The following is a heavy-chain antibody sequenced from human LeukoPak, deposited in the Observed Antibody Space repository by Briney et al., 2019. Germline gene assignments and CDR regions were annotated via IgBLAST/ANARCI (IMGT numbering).Heavy chain of an antibody. CDR3: ARVRGATVAGTSDYFDY. CDR2: INWNGGST. Sequence: GGSLRLSCTASGFTFDGFAMSWVRQTPGKGLEWVSGINWNGGSTHYADSVKGRFTISRDNTKHSLHLQMNSLRAEDTALYYCARVRGATVAGTSDYFDYWGQGTLVTVPS. J-gene: IGHJ4*02. V-gene: IGHV3-20*04. CDR1: GFTFDGFA. D-gene: IGHD6-19*01.